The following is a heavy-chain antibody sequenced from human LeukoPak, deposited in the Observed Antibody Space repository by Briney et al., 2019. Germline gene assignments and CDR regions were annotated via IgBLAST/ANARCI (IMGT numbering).Heavy chain of an antibody. CDR1: GGSISSYY. D-gene: IGHD6-13*01. V-gene: IGHV4-59*01. J-gene: IGHJ4*02. CDR3: AKSSYSSSWAHFDT. Sequence: SETLSLTCTVSGGSISSYYWSWIRQPPGKRLEWIGYIYSSGSTNYNPSLRSRVTISVDTSKHQFSLKLSSVTAADTAVYYCAKSSYSSSWAHFDTWGQGSLVTVSS. CDR2: IYSSGST.